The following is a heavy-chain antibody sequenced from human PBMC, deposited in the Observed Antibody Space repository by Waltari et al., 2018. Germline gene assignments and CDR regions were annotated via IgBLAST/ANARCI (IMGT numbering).Heavy chain of an antibody. CDR2: IRSDGSST. D-gene: IGHD5-18*01. CDR3: ARDGYSYGLGTFDI. V-gene: IGHV3-74*01. Sequence: EVQLVESGGGLVQPGGSLRLSCAASGFTFSYYWMHWVRQAPGKGLVWGYGIRSDGSSTSYADSVKGRFTISRDNAKNTLYLQMNSLRAEDTAVYYCARDGYSYGLGTFDIWGQGTMVTVSS. J-gene: IGHJ3*02. CDR1: GFTFSYYW.